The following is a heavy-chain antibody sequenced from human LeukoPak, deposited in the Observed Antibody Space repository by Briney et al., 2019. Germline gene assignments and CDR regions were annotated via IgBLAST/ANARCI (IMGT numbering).Heavy chain of an antibody. D-gene: IGHD2-15*01. CDR1: AGSISSQY. Sequence: SETLSLTCTVSAGSISSQYWSWIRQPPGKGLEWVGYIYSDGSPNYNPSLKSRVTISVETSKHQCSLKLRSVTAGDTAVYYCARNWQYCGSGACYGVFFYWGQGTLVTVSS. V-gene: IGHV4-59*11. CDR2: IYSDGSP. CDR3: ARNWQYCGSGACYGVFFY. J-gene: IGHJ4*02.